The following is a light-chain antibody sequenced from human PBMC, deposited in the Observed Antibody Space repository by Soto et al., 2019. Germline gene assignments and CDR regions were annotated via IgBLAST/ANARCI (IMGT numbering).Light chain of an antibody. CDR2: EGN. CDR3: CSYAGSNSWV. CDR1: SSDVGYSNL. V-gene: IGLV2-23*01. Sequence: QSALTQPASVSGSPGQSITISCTGTSSDVGYSNLVSWYQQHPGNAPKLILYEGNKRPSGVSNRFSGSKSGDTASLTISGLQAADEADYYCCSYAGSNSWVFGGGTKLTVL. J-gene: IGLJ3*02.